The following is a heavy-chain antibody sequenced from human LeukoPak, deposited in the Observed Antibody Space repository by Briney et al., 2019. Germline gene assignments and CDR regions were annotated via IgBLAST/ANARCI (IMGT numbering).Heavy chain of an antibody. CDR1: GYTFTGYY. Sequence: ASVKVSCKASGYTFTGYYIHWVRQAPGQGLEWMGWINPNSGGTNYAQKFQGRVTMTRDTSISTAYMELSRLRSDDTAVYYCARGYCSSTSCKKNGWFDPWGQGTLVTVSS. D-gene: IGHD2-2*01. J-gene: IGHJ5*02. V-gene: IGHV1-2*02. CDR2: INPNSGGT. CDR3: ARGYCSSTSCKKNGWFDP.